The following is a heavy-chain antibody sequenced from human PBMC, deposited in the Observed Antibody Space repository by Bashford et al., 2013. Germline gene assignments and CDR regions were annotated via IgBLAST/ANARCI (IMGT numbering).Heavy chain of an antibody. CDR1: GYTFTNYG. CDR3: ARASAYSSVYYNIY. CDR2: ISASSANT. D-gene: IGHD6-19*01. J-gene: IGHJ4*02. V-gene: IGHV1-18*01. Sequence: SVKVSCKTSGYTFTNYGVTWVRQAPGQGLEWMGWISASSANTNCAQKLQGRVTMTTDTSTSTAYMELTSLRSDDTAVYYCARASAYSSVYYNIYWGQGTLVTVSS.